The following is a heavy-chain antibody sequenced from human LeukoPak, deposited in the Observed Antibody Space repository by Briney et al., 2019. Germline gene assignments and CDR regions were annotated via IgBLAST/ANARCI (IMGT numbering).Heavy chain of an antibody. CDR1: GYSISSGYY. D-gene: IGHD1-26*01. CDR3: ARGAAEKAFDI. V-gene: IGHV4-38-2*02. CDR2: IYHSGNT. Sequence: SETLSLTCIVSGYSISSGYYWGWIRQPPGKGLEWIAIIYHSGNTYYNPSLKSRVTISVDTSKNQFSLKLSSVTAADTAVYYCARGAAEKAFDIWGQGTMVTVSS. J-gene: IGHJ3*02.